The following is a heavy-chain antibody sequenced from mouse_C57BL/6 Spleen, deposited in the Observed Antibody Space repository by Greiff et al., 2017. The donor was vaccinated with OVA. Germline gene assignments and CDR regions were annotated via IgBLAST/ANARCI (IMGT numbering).Heavy chain of an antibody. CDR1: GYTFTSYW. CDR2: IDPSDGYT. J-gene: IGHJ3*01. D-gene: IGHD2-3*01. Sequence: QVQLQQPGAELVMPGASVKLSCKASGYTFTSYWMHWVKQRPGQGLEWIGEIDPSDGYTNYNQKFKGKSTLTVDKSSSTAYMQRSSLTSEDSAVYYCARGGDGYYGAGCAYWGQGTLVTVSA. CDR3: ARGGDGYYGAGCAY. V-gene: IGHV1-69*01.